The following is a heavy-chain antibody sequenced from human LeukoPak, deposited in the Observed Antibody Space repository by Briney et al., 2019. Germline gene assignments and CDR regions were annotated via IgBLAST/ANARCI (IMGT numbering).Heavy chain of an antibody. CDR3: ARKNGLDY. J-gene: IGHJ4*02. CDR2: IKQDGSEK. Sequence: GSLRLSCAASGFTFSSYSMNWVRQAPGKGLEWVANIKQDGSEKYYVDSVKGRFTISRDNAKNSLYLQMNSLRAEDTAVYYCARKNGLDYWGQGTLVTVSS. V-gene: IGHV3-7*01. CDR1: GFTFSSYS.